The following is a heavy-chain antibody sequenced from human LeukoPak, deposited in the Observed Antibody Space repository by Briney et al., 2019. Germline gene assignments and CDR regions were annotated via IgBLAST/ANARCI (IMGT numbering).Heavy chain of an antibody. CDR3: ARGSAASDY. V-gene: IGHV4-38-2*02. J-gene: IGHJ4*02. CDR1: GYSISSGYY. Sequence: PSETLSLTCTVSGYSISSGYYWGWIRQPPGKGLEWIGSIYHSGSTYYNPSLKSRVTISVDTSKNQFSLKLSSVTAADTAVYYCARGSAASDYWGQGTLVTVSS. CDR2: IYHSGST.